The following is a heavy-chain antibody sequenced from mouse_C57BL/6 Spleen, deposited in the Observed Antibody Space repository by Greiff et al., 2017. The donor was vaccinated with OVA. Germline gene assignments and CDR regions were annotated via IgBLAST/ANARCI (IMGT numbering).Heavy chain of an antibody. D-gene: IGHD4-1*01. Sequence: DVMLVESGGGLVQPGGSLKLSCAASGFTFSDYYMYWVRQTPEKRLEWVAYISNGGGSTYYPDTVKGRFTISRDNAKNTLYLQMSRLKSEDTAMYYCARPPFLGYYAMDYWGQGTSVTVSS. J-gene: IGHJ4*01. V-gene: IGHV5-12*01. CDR2: ISNGGGST. CDR3: ARPPFLGYYAMDY. CDR1: GFTFSDYY.